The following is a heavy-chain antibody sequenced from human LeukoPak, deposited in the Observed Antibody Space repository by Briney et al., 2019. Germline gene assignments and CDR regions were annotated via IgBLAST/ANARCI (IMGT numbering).Heavy chain of an antibody. J-gene: IGHJ3*02. CDR2: ISGSGGST. CDR1: GFTFTSYA. CDR3: AKGKSGSAYSAIDI. D-gene: IGHD1-26*01. Sequence: PEGSLRLSCAASGFTFTSYAMNWVRQAPGKGLEWVSGISGSGGSTYYADSARGRFTISRDKSTNTLCMQMNSLRAEDTAVYYCAKGKSGSAYSAIDIWGQGTMVTVSS. V-gene: IGHV3-23*01.